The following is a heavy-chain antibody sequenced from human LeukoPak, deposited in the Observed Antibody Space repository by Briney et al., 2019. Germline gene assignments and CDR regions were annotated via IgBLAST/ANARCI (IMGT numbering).Heavy chain of an antibody. CDR2: ISSSSSPI. J-gene: IGHJ4*02. CDR3: VRDPGYYDSSGFHPFDY. D-gene: IGHD3-22*01. Sequence: PGGSLRLSCAASGFPFRSYTMNWVRQAPGKGLEWLSYISSSSSPIYYADSVKGRFTISRDNAKNTLYLQMNSLRAEDTAVYYCVRDPGYYDSSGFHPFDYWGQGTLVTVSS. V-gene: IGHV3-48*04. CDR1: GFPFRSYT.